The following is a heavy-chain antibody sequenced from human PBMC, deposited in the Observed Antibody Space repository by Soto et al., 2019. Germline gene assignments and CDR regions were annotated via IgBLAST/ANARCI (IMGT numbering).Heavy chain of an antibody. CDR1: DGSINNGDW. V-gene: IGHV4-4*02. D-gene: IGHD1-26*01. CDR3: ATRGIVGPVY. CDR2: VYHNGNT. J-gene: IGHJ4*02. Sequence: QVQLQESGTGLVEPSGTLSLTCNVYDGSINNGDWCSWVRQPPGKGLEWIGEVYHNGNTNYNASLKSRVTVSVDKSRNQFSLRLTSVTPADTAMYYCATRGIVGPVYWGQGTLVTVSS.